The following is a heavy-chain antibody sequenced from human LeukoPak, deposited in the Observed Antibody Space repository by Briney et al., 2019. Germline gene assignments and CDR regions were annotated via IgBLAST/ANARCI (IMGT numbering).Heavy chain of an antibody. V-gene: IGHV1-18*01. CDR2: ISAYNGNT. CDR1: GYTFTSYG. Sequence: ASVKVSCKASGYTFTSYGISWVRQAPGQGLEWMGWISAYNGNTDYAQKLQGRVTMTTDTSTSTAYMELRSLRSDDTAVFYCARVGAYCTSISCHVYWGQGTLVTVSS. CDR3: ARVGAYCTSISCHVY. D-gene: IGHD2-2*01. J-gene: IGHJ4*02.